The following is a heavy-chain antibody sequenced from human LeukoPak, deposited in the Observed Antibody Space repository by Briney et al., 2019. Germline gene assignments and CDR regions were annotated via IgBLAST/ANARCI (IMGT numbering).Heavy chain of an antibody. J-gene: IGHJ4*02. V-gene: IGHV1-58*01. D-gene: IGHD2-2*01. CDR2: IVVGSGNT. CDR1: GFTFTSSA. Sequence: TSVKVSCKASGFTFTSSAVQWVRQARGQRLEWIGWIVVGSGNTNYAQKFQERVTITRDMSTSTPYMELSGLRSEDTAVSYCAADGSDYCSSTSRRPTAVAGWGQGTLVTVSS. CDR3: AADGSDYCSSTSRRPTAVAG.